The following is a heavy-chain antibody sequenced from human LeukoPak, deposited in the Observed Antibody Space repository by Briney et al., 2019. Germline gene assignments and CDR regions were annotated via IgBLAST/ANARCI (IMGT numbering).Heavy chain of an antibody. V-gene: IGHV4-59*01. CDR2: IYSSGAT. CDR1: GGSIRGYY. Sequence: SETLSLTCTVSGGSIRGYYWSWIRQPPRKGLDWIGYIYSSGATNYNPSLKSRVTISVDTSKNQFSLKLSSVTAADTAVYYCARDRGGNYMDVWGNGTTVTVSS. J-gene: IGHJ6*03. D-gene: IGHD2-15*01. CDR3: ARDRGGNYMDV.